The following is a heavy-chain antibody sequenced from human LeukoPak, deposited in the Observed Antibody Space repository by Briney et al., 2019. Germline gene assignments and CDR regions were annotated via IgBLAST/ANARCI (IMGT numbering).Heavy chain of an antibody. Sequence: GASVTVSCKASGYTFTSYGISWVRQAPGQGLEWMGWISAYNGNTNYAQKLQGRVTMTTDTSTSTAYMELRSLRSDDTAVYYCARDLGFTMVRGVLYYYYGMDVWGQGTTVTVSS. CDR1: GYTFTSYG. CDR2: ISAYNGNT. CDR3: ARDLGFTMVRGVLYYYYGMDV. J-gene: IGHJ6*02. D-gene: IGHD3-10*01. V-gene: IGHV1-18*01.